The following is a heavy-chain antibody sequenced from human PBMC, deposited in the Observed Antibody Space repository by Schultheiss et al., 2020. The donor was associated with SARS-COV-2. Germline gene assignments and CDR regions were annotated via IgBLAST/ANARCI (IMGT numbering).Heavy chain of an antibody. CDR3: ARDVVVAAPFFDI. CDR1: GGSISSNY. V-gene: IGHV4-59*12. CDR2: IFYSGST. J-gene: IGHJ3*02. D-gene: IGHD2-15*01. Sequence: SETLSLTCSVSGGSISSNYWSWIRQPPGKGLEWIGYIFYSGSTYYNPSLQSRVSISVDTSKNQFSLKLSSVTAADTAVYYCARDVVVAAPFFDIWGQGTMVTVSS.